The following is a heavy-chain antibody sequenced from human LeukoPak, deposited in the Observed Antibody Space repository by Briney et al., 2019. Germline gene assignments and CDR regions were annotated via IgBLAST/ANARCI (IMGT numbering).Heavy chain of an antibody. J-gene: IGHJ6*02. CDR1: GITFSSYG. Sequence: PGRSLRLSCAASGITFSSYGMHWVRQAPGKGLEWVAVISYDGSNKYYADSVKGRFTISRDNSKNTLYLQMNSLRAEDTAVYYCARGKDYGMDVWGQGTTVTVSS. CDR2: ISYDGSNK. V-gene: IGHV3-30*03. CDR3: ARGKDYGMDV.